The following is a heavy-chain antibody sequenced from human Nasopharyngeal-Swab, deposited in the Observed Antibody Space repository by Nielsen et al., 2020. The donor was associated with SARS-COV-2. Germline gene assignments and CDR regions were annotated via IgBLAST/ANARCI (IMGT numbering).Heavy chain of an antibody. D-gene: IGHD3-22*01. CDR1: GFTFSSYE. V-gene: IGHV3-48*03. CDR2: ISSSGSTI. CDR3: ARHYYDTRAVWFDP. Sequence: GESLKISCAASGFTFSSYEMNWVRQAPGKGLEWVSYISSSGSTIYYADSVKGRFIISRDNAKNSLYLQMNSLSAEDTAVYYCARHYYDTRAVWFDPWGQGTLVTVSS. J-gene: IGHJ5*02.